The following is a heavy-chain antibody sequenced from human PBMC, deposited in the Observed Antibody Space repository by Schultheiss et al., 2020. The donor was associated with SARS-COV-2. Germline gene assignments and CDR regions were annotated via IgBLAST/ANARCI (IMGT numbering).Heavy chain of an antibody. D-gene: IGHD3-16*01. J-gene: IGHJ1*01. CDR1: GLMISSYA. Sequence: GGSLRLSCAASGLMISSYAMNWVRQAPGKRLEWVSSISASGGSTYYADSVKGRFTISRDNSKNSLYLQMNSLRAEDTAVYYCARDGGGLTKRYLQHWGQGTLVTVSS. V-gene: IGHV3-23*01. CDR3: ARDGGGLTKRYLQH. CDR2: ISASGGST.